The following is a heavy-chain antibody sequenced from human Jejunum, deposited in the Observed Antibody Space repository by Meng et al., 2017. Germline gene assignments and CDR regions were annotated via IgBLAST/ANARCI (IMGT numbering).Heavy chain of an antibody. Sequence: GGSLRLSCAASGFTFSSYEMNWVRQAPGKGLEWVSYISSSGSTIYYADSVKGRFTISRDNAKNSLYLQMNSLRAEDTAVYYCARAQTYYYDSSGYPWGQGTLVTVSS. CDR2: ISSSGSTI. D-gene: IGHD3-22*01. CDR3: ARAQTYYYDSSGYP. CDR1: GFTFSSYE. V-gene: IGHV3-48*03. J-gene: IGHJ5*02.